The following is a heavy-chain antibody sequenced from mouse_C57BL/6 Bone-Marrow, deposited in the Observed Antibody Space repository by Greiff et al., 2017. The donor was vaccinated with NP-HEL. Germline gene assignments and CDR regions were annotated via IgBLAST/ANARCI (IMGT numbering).Heavy chain of an antibody. CDR1: GYAFTNYL. CDR2: INPGSGGT. Sequence: QVQLQQSGAELVRPGTSVKVSCKASGYAFTNYLIEWVKQRPGQGLEWIGVINPGSGGTNYNEKFKGKATLTADKSSSTAYMQLSSLTSEDSAVYFCARSDYYGSSFYWYVDVWGTGTTVTVSS. V-gene: IGHV1-54*01. CDR3: ARSDYYGSSFYWYVDV. D-gene: IGHD1-1*01. J-gene: IGHJ1*03.